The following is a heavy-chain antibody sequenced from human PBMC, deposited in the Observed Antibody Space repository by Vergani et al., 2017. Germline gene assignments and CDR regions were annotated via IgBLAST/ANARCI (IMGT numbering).Heavy chain of an antibody. J-gene: IGHJ4*02. Sequence: QVQLVESGGGVVQPGRSLRISCAASGFTFNGIGMHWVRQAPDKGLEWGAIRGYNGKNIYYADSVKGRVTISRDNSKNTLYLQMNSLRAEDTAVYYCAKGAPYCNHYYFDYWGQGTLVTVSS. CDR3: AKGAPYCNHYYFDY. CDR2: RGYNGKNI. D-gene: IGHD4-11*01. V-gene: IGHV3-33*03. CDR1: GFTFNGIG.